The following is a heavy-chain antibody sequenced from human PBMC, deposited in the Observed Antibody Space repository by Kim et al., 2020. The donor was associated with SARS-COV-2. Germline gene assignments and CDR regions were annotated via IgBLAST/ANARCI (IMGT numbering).Heavy chain of an antibody. CDR2: IIPIFGTA. V-gene: IGHV1-69*13. J-gene: IGHJ6*02. CDR3: ARDSWYSSPPEAYYYGMDV. D-gene: IGHD6-13*01. Sequence: SVKVSCKASGGTFSSYAISWVRQAPGQGLEWMGGIIPIFGTANYAQKFQGRVTITADESTSTAYMELSSLRSEDTAVYYCARDSWYSSPPEAYYYGMDVWGQGTTVTVSS. CDR1: GGTFSSYA.